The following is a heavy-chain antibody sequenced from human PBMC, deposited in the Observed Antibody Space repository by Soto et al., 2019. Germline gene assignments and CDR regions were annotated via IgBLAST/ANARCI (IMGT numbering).Heavy chain of an antibody. V-gene: IGHV3-74*03. CDR3: AKDLGSWGDYYGSGSYPPPSSN. J-gene: IGHJ4*02. CDR2: ISPNGGTT. D-gene: IGHD3-10*01. Sequence: SGGSLRLSCAASGFSFSTYWMNWVRQVPGKGLIWVSQISPNGGTTMYADSVRGRFTVSRDNTKNTLFLQMDSLSADDTAVYYCAKDLGSWGDYYGSGSYPPPSSNWGQGTLVTVSS. CDR1: GFSFSTYW.